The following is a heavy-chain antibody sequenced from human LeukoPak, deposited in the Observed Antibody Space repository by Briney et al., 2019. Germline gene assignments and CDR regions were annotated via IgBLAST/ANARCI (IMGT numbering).Heavy chain of an antibody. D-gene: IGHD6-13*01. Sequence: GGSLRLSCAASGFTFSSYAMSWVRQAPGKGLEWVSAISGSGGSTYCADSVKGRFTISRDNSKNTLYLQMNSLRAEDTAVYYCAKTGFEGGSSWPHFDYWGQGTLVTVSS. CDR3: AKTGFEGGSSWPHFDY. CDR2: ISGSGGST. V-gene: IGHV3-23*01. J-gene: IGHJ4*02. CDR1: GFTFSSYA.